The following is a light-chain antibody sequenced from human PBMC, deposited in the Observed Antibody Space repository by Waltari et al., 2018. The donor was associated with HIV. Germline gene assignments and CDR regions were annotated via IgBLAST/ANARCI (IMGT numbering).Light chain of an antibody. V-gene: IGLV1-47*01. J-gene: IGLJ3*02. CDR2: TNN. CDR3: ATWDASLNGWA. Sequence: QSVMTQPPSASGTPGQGVTISCSGSQSNIGGSYVYWYQELPGKAPKLLIETNNQRPAGVPDRFSGSKSGTSASLAISGLRSDDEAHYYCATWDASLNGWAFGGGTKLTVL. CDR1: QSNIGGSY.